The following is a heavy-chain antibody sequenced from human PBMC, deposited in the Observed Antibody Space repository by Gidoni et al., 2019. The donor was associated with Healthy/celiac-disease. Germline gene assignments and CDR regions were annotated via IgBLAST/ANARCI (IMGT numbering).Heavy chain of an antibody. D-gene: IGHD5-12*01. J-gene: IGHJ5*02. Sequence: EVQLVESGGGLVKPGGSLSLSCAASGFTFSSYSMNWVRQAPGKGLECVSSISSRSSYIYYADSVKGRFTISRDNAKNSLYLQMNSLRAEDTAVYYCASTPESGYDYWFDPWGQGTLVTVSS. CDR1: GFTFSSYS. CDR3: ASTPESGYDYWFDP. V-gene: IGHV3-21*01. CDR2: ISSRSSYI.